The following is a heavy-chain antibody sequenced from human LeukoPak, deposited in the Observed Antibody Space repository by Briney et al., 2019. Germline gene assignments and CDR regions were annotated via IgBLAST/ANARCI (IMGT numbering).Heavy chain of an antibody. Sequence: PGGSLRLSCAASGFTFSSYSMNWVRQAPGKGLEWVSSISSTSGYINYADSVKGRFTISRDNAKNSLYLQMNSLRAEDTAVYYCARAPGGRDGYNYNDYWGQGTLVTVSS. CDR1: GFTFSSYS. CDR3: ARAPGGRDGYNYNDY. CDR2: ISSTSGYI. V-gene: IGHV3-21*01. J-gene: IGHJ4*02. D-gene: IGHD5-24*01.